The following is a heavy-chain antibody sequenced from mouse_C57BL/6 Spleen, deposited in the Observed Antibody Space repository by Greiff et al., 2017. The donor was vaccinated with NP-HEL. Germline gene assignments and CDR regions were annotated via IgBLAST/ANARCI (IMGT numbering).Heavy chain of an antibody. J-gene: IGHJ2*01. D-gene: IGHD3-2*02. CDR1: GYTFTSYW. CDR3: ARTRTAQATDY. Sequence: VQLQQPGAELVKPGASVKMSCKASGYTFTSYWITWVKQRPGQGLEWIGDIYPGSGSTNYNVKFKSKATLTVDTSSSTAYMQLSSLTSEDCAVYYCARTRTAQATDYWGQGTTLTVSS. CDR2: IYPGSGST. V-gene: IGHV1-55*01.